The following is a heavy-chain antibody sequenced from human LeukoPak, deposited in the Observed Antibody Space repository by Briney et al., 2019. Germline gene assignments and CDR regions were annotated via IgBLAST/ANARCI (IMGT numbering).Heavy chain of an antibody. V-gene: IGHV3-21*01. CDR1: GFTFSSYS. D-gene: IGHD3-22*01. CDR3: ARDPSIYYYDSSGNWFDP. J-gene: IGHJ5*02. CDR2: ISSSSSYI. Sequence: GGSLRLSCAASGFTFSSYSMNWVRQAPGKGLEWDSSISSSSSYIYYADSVKGRFTISRDDAKNSLYLQMNSLRAEDTAVYYCARDPSIYYYDSSGNWFDPWGQGTLFTVSS.